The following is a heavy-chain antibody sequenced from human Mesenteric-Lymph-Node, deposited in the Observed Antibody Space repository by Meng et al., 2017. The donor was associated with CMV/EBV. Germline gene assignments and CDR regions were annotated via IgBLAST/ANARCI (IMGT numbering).Heavy chain of an antibody. CDR3: AKHDSSGYYLLDY. CDR2: IYSGGSST. V-gene: IGHV3-23*03. D-gene: IGHD3-22*01. J-gene: IGHJ4*02. Sequence: AASGFTFSSYAMSWVRQAPGKGLEWVSVIYSGGSSTYYADSVKGRFTISRDNSKNTLYLQMNSLRAEDTAVYYCAKHDSSGYYLLDYWGQGTLVTVSS. CDR1: GFTFSSYA.